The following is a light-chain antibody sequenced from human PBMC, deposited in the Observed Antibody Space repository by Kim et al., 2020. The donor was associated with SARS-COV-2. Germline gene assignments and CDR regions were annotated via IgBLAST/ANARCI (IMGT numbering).Light chain of an antibody. CDR1: QGISTW. V-gene: IGKV1-12*01. J-gene: IGKJ4*01. CDR2: RAS. CDR3: QQAASSRVT. Sequence: ASVGDTITITCRANQGISTWLSWFQQKPGRGPQLLIYRASTLQTGVPSRFSGSASGTDFTLTISSLQPEDFASYFCQQAASSRVTFGGGTKVDIK.